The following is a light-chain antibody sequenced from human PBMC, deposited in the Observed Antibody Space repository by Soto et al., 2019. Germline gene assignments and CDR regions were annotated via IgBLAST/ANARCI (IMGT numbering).Light chain of an antibody. V-gene: IGLV2-14*01. CDR2: DVS. CDR1: SSDVGTYNY. CDR3: SSYNGSSTSVV. Sequence: QSALTQPASVSGSPGQSITISCTGTSSDVGTYNYVSWYQQHPGKAPKLMIYDVSNRPSGVSDRFSGSKSGNTASLTISGLQSEDEADYYCSSYNGSSTSVVFGGGTKLTVL. J-gene: IGLJ2*01.